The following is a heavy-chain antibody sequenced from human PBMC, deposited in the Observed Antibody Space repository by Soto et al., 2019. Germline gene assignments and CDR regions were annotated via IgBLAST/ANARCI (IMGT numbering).Heavy chain of an antibody. V-gene: IGHV1-8*01. J-gene: IGHJ4*02. D-gene: IGHD3-3*01. CDR1: GYTFTSYD. CDR2: MNPNSGNT. CDR3: ARANGYYDFWSGYWAKTEIDY. Sequence: GASVKVSCKASGYTFTSYDINWVRQATGQGLEWMGWMNPNSGNTGYAQKFQGRVTMTRNTSISTAYMELSSLRSEDTAVYYCARANGYYDFWSGYWAKTEIDYWGQGTLVTVSS.